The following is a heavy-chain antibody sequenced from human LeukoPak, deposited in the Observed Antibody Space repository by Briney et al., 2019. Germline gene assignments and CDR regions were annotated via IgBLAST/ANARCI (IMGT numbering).Heavy chain of an antibody. V-gene: IGHV1-2*02. D-gene: IGHD3-22*01. Sequence: ASVKVSCKASGYTFTGYYMHWVRQAPGQGLEWMGWINPNSGGTNYAQKFQGRVTMTRDTSISTAHMELSRLRSDDTAVYYCARDAEEYHYDSSGYYAINWFDPWGQGTLVTVSS. CDR1: GYTFTGYY. CDR2: INPNSGGT. J-gene: IGHJ5*02. CDR3: ARDAEEYHYDSSGYYAINWFDP.